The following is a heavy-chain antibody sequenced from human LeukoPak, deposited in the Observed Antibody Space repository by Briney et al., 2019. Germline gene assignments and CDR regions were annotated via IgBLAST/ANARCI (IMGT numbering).Heavy chain of an antibody. CDR1: GGSMSNYY. Sequence: SETLSLTFTVSGGSMSNYYWSWIRQPAGKELELIGRIFPSGITNYNPSLISRVTMSVDTSKNQFSLKLNSVTAADTAVYYCARGSLGPDYWGQGTLSPSPQ. CDR2: IFPSGIT. V-gene: IGHV4-4*07. J-gene: IGHJ4*02. D-gene: IGHD3-10*01. CDR3: ARGSLGPDY.